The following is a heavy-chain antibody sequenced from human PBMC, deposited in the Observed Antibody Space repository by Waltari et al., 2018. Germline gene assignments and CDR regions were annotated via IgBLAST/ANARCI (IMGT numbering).Heavy chain of an antibody. Sequence: QLQLQESDPGLVKPSETLSLTCTVSGGSISSSSYYWGWIRQPPGKGLEWIGSIYYSGSTYYNPSLKSRVTISVDTSKNQFSLKLSSVTAADTAVYYCARVDSGYYSVVDYYYGMDVWGQGTTVTVSS. CDR3: ARVDSGYYSVVDYYYGMDV. D-gene: IGHD3-22*01. J-gene: IGHJ6*02. V-gene: IGHV4-39*07. CDR1: GGSISSSSYY. CDR2: IYYSGST.